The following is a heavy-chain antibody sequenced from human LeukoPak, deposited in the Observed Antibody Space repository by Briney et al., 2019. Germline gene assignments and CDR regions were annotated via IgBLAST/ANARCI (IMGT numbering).Heavy chain of an antibody. Sequence: PGGSLRLSCAASGFTVSSNYMSWVRQAPGKGLEWVSVIYSGGSTYYADSVKGRFTISRDNSKNTLYLQMNSLRAVDTAVYYCARDAWGYSRNKGAFDYWGQGTLVTVSS. CDR3: ARDAWGYSRNKGAFDY. CDR1: GFTVSSNY. J-gene: IGHJ4*02. D-gene: IGHD6-13*01. V-gene: IGHV3-53*01. CDR2: IYSGGST.